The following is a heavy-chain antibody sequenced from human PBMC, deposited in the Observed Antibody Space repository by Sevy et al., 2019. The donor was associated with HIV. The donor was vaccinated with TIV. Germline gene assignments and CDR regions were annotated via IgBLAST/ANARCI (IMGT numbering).Heavy chain of an antibody. CDR3: ARDNDISAAGTGYFDY. CDR1: GFTFSSYA. Sequence: GGSLRLSCAASGFTFSSYAMHWVRQAPGKGLEWVAVISYDGSNKYYADSVKGRFTISRDNSKNTLYLQMNSLRAEDTAVYHCARDNDISAAGTGYFDYWGQGTLVTVSS. V-gene: IGHV3-30-3*01. J-gene: IGHJ4*02. CDR2: ISYDGSNK. D-gene: IGHD6-13*01.